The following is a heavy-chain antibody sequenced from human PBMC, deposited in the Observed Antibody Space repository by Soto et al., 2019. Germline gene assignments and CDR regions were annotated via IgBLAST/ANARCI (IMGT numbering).Heavy chain of an antibody. CDR1: GGTFSSYT. CDR3: ARCGSTSCYAGISWFDP. V-gene: IGHV1-69*02. D-gene: IGHD2-2*01. CDR2: IIPILGIA. Sequence: QVQLVQSGAEVKKPGSSVKVSCKASGGTFSSYTISWVRQAPGQGLEWMGRIIPILGIANYAQKFQGRVTITAEKSTSTAYMELSSVRSEDTAVYYCARCGSTSCYAGISWFDPWGQGILVTVSS. J-gene: IGHJ5*02.